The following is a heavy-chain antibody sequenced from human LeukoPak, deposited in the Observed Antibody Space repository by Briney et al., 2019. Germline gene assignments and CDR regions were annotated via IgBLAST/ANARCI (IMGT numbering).Heavy chain of an antibody. CDR3: ARAESDDFWSGYEGYYFDY. CDR2: INPNSGGT. CDR1: GYTFTSYY. J-gene: IGHJ4*02. Sequence: ASVKVSCKASGYTFTSYYMHWVRQAPGQGLEWMGWINPNSGGTNYAQKFQGWVTMTRDTSISTAYMELSRLRSDDTAVYYCARAESDDFWSGYEGYYFDYWGQGTLVTVSS. D-gene: IGHD3-3*01. V-gene: IGHV1-2*04.